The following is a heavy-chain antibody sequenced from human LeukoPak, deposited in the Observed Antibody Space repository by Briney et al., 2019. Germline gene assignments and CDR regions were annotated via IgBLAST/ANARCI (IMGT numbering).Heavy chain of an antibody. D-gene: IGHD3-22*01. V-gene: IGHV4-34*01. CDR2: INHSGST. CDR3: ARSKPYYYDSSGSFGGY. Sequence: SETLSLTCAVYGGSFSGYYWSWIRQPPGKGLEWIGEINHSGSTNYNPSLKSRVTISVDTSKNQFSLKLSSVIAADTAVYYCARSKPYYYDSSGSFGGYWGQGTLVTVSS. J-gene: IGHJ4*02. CDR1: GGSFSGYY.